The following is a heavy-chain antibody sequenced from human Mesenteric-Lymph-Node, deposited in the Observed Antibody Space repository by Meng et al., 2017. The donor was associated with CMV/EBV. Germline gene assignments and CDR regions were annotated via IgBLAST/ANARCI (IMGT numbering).Heavy chain of an antibody. CDR3: ARVGIAVAGMVPTFDY. D-gene: IGHD6-19*01. CDR1: GGSVSSGSYY. J-gene: IGHJ4*02. Sequence: SETLSLTCTVSGGSVSSGSYYWSWIRQPPGKGLEWIGEINHSGSTNYNPSLKSRVTISVDTSKNQFSLKLSSVTAADTAVYYCARVGIAVAGMVPTFDYWGQGTLVTVS. V-gene: IGHV4-39*07. CDR2: INHSGST.